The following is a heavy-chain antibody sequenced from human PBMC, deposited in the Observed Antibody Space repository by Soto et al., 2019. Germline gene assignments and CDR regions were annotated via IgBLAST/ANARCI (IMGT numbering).Heavy chain of an antibody. Sequence: EVQLVESGGGLVQPEGSLRLSCVASGFTFSDHYMDWVRHAPGKGLEWVGRIRNKVMTYTTEYAASVKGRFTVSRDDSRNSLYLQMNSLKTEDTAMYYCTSVGRLTTPYYTDYWGQGTLVTVSS. D-gene: IGHD1-26*01. V-gene: IGHV3-72*01. J-gene: IGHJ4*02. CDR3: TSVGRLTTPYYTDY. CDR1: GFTFSDHY. CDR2: IRNKVMTYTT.